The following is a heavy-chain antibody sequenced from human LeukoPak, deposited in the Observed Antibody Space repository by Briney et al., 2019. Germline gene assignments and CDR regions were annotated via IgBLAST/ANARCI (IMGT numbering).Heavy chain of an antibody. CDR1: GGTFSSYA. V-gene: IGHV1-69*04. CDR2: IIPILGIA. Sequence: ASVKVSRKASGGTFSSYAISWVRQAPGQGLEWMGRIIPILGIANYAQKFQGRVTITADKSTSTAYMELSSLRSEDTAVYYCARVLRYCSGGSCYVRYYYGMDVWGQGTTVTVSS. D-gene: IGHD2-15*01. J-gene: IGHJ6*02. CDR3: ARVLRYCSGGSCYVRYYYGMDV.